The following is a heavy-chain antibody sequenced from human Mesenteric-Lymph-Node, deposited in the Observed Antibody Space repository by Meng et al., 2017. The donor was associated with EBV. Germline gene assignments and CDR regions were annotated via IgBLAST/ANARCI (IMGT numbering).Heavy chain of an antibody. J-gene: IGHJ4*02. CDR3: ARVGAYCGGDCYHPR. D-gene: IGHD2-21*02. Sequence: GQPQGSGPGRVKPSGTLSLPCAVPGGSLSSRNWWSWVRQPPGKGLEWIGEIYHSGSTNYNPSLKSRVTISVDESKNQFSLRLSSVTAADTAVYYCARVGAYCGGDCYHPRWGQGTLVTVSS. V-gene: IGHV4-4*02. CDR1: GGSLSSRNW. CDR2: IYHSGST.